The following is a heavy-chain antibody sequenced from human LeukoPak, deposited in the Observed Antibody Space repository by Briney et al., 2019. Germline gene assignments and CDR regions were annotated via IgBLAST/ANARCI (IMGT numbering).Heavy chain of an antibody. CDR3: ARDLAYYGSGKQNY. V-gene: IGHV3-21*01. CDR2: ISSRSSYI. J-gene: IGHJ4*02. Sequence: PGGSLRLSCAASGFTFSSYSMNWVRQAPGKGLEWVSSISSRSSYIYYADSVKGRFTISRDNAKNSLYLQMNSLRAEDTAVYYCARDLAYYGSGKQNYWGQGTQVTVSS. CDR1: GFTFSSYS. D-gene: IGHD3-10*01.